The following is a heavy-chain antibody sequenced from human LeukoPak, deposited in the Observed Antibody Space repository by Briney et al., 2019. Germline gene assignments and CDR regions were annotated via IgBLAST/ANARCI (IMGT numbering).Heavy chain of an antibody. J-gene: IGHJ3*02. V-gene: IGHV4-59*08. CDR1: GGSIISYY. D-gene: IGHD6-19*01. CDR3: PRRVVDSGWQAHDAFDI. Sequence: SETLSLTCTVSGGSIISYYWNWIRQPPGKGLEWIGYIDDIVSTSYTPSLKSRFTISVDTSRNQVFLRLGSVTAADKAVYFCPRRVVDSGWQAHDAFDIWGQGTMVTVSS. CDR2: IDDIVST.